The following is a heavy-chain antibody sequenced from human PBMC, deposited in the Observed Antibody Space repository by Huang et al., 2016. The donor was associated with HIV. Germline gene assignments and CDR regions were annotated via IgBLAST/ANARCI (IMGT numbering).Heavy chain of an antibody. Sequence: EVQLVESGGGLVKPGGSLRLSCAASGFTFSSYSMNWVRQAPGKGLEWVSSISSSSSYIYYADSVKGRCTISRDNAKNSLYLQRNSLRAEDTAVYYCARALPRGMVIDYWGQGTLVTVSS. V-gene: IGHV3-21*01. D-gene: IGHD2-8*01. J-gene: IGHJ4*02. CDR1: GFTFSSYS. CDR3: ARALPRGMVIDY. CDR2: ISSSSSYI.